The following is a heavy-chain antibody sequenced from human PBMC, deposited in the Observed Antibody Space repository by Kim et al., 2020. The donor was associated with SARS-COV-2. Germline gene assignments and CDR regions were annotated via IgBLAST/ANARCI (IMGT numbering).Heavy chain of an antibody. V-gene: IGHV1-69*13. Sequence: SVKVSCKASGGTFSSYAISWVRQAPGQGLEWMGGIIPIFGTANYAQKFQGRVTITADESTSTAYMELSSLRSEDTAVYYCARKRVERFGELSRYYYYYGMDVWGQGTTVTVSS. CDR2: IIPIFGTA. CDR1: GGTFSSYA. CDR3: ARKRVERFGELSRYYYYYGMDV. J-gene: IGHJ6*02. D-gene: IGHD3-10*01.